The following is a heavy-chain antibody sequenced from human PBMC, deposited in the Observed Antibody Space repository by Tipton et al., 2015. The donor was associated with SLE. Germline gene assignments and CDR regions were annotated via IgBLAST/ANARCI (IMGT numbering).Heavy chain of an antibody. J-gene: IGHJ2*01. Sequence: SLRLSCSVSGFTFSTYWMSWVRQAPGKGLEWVANINQDGSETYSVNSVKGRFTISRDNTKNSLYLQMNSLRVEDTAVYYCANDRPFSLWADSTGWYFDRWGRGTLVTVSS. CDR1: GFTFSTYW. CDR3: ANDRPFSLWADSTGWYFDR. V-gene: IGHV3-7*03. D-gene: IGHD3-3*02. CDR2: INQDGSET.